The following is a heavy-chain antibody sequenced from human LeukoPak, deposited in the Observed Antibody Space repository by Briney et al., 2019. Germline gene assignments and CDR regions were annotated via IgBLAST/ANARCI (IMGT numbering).Heavy chain of an antibody. CDR2: IIPILGIA. CDR1: GGTFSSYA. Sequence: SVKASCKASGGTFSSYAISWVRQAPGQGLEWMGRIIPILGIANYAQKFQGRVTITADKSTSTAYMELSSLRSDDTAVYYCARDRPYGSGSYYLYYYYYGMDVWGQGTTVAVSS. J-gene: IGHJ6*02. V-gene: IGHV1-69*04. D-gene: IGHD3-10*01. CDR3: ARDRPYGSGSYYLYYYYYGMDV.